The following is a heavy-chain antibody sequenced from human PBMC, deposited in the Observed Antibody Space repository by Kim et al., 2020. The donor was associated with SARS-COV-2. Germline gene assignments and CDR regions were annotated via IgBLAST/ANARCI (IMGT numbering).Heavy chain of an antibody. CDR2: ISSSSSTI. CDR3: ASWGVQRTIDY. V-gene: IGHV3-48*04. D-gene: IGHD3-10*01. Sequence: GGSLRLSCAASGFTFSSYSMNWVRQAPGKGLEWVSYISSSSSTIYYADSVKGRFTISRDNAKNSLYLQMNSLRAEDTAVYYCASWGVQRTIDYWGQGTLVTVSS. CDR1: GFTFSSYS. J-gene: IGHJ4*02.